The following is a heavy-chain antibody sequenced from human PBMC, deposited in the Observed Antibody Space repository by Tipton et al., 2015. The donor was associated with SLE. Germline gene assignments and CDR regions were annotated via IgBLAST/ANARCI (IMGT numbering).Heavy chain of an antibody. CDR2: ISGSGSTI. CDR1: GFIFTDYY. CDR3: AKASYDYYYMDV. Sequence: SLRLSCVASGFIFTDYYVPWIRQAPGKGLEWVSHISGSGSTIYYADSVKGRFTISRDNAKKSVFLQMNSLRAEDTAVYYCAKASYDYYYMDVWGNGTTVTVSS. V-gene: IGHV3-11*04. J-gene: IGHJ6*03.